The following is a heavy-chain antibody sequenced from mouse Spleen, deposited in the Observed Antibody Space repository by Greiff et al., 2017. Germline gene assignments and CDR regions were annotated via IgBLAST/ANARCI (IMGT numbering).Heavy chain of an antibody. CDR1: GYTFTDYD. Sequence: VQLQQSGPELVKPGASVKISCKASGYTFTDYDINWVKQRPGQGLEWIGWICPGSGSTYYNEKFKGKATLTVDKSSSTAYMLLSSLTSEDSAVYFCARWITPGYAMDYWGQGTSVTVSS. D-gene: IGHD2-4*01. CDR3: ARWITPGYAMDY. J-gene: IGHJ4*01. V-gene: IGHV1-75*01. CDR2: ICPGSGST.